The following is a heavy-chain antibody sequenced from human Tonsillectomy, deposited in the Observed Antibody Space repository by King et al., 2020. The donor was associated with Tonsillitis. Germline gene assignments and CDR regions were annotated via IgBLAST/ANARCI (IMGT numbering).Heavy chain of an antibody. CDR1: GGSVSSGSYY. CDR3: ASHLTLGYCSGDSCYA. Sequence: VQLQESGPGLVKPSETLSLTCTVSGGSVSSGSYYWGWIRQTPGKGLEWIGYIYYSGSTSYNPSLKSRITISVDTSKNQFSLKLSSVTAADTAVYYCASHLTLGYCSGDSCYAWGQGTLVTVSS. V-gene: IGHV4-61*01. D-gene: IGHD2-15*01. CDR2: IYYSGST. J-gene: IGHJ5*02.